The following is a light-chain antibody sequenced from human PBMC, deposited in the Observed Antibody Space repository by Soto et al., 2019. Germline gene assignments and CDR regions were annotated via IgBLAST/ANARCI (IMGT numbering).Light chain of an antibody. CDR3: QQYVHWPPGT. V-gene: IGKV1-5*03. J-gene: IGKJ1*01. CDR2: KAS. CDR1: QSSSSW. Sequence: DIQMTQSPSTLSASVGDRVTITCRASQSSSSWLAWYQQKPGKAPKLLIYKASSLESGVPSRFSGSGSGTEFTLTISSLQSEDVAVYYCQQYVHWPPGTFGQGTKVDI.